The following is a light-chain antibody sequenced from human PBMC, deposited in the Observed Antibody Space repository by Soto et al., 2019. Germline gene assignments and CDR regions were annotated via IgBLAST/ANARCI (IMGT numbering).Light chain of an antibody. CDR2: NDN. V-gene: IGLV3-21*02. CDR3: QVWDSSSDHLYV. J-gene: IGLJ1*01. CDR1: NIGSKN. Sequence: SYELTQPPSVSVAPGQTARLACGGTNIGSKNVHWYQQKPGQAPVLVVYNDNDRPSGIPERFSGSNSGNTATLTISRVEGGDEADYYCQVWDSSSDHLYVFGTGTKLTVL.